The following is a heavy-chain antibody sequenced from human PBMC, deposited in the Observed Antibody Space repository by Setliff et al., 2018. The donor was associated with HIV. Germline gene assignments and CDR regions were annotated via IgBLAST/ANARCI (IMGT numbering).Heavy chain of an antibody. V-gene: IGHV1-2*02. Sequence: AASVKVSCKASGNTFNSYYLHWVRQAPGQGLESMGWIDPDKGDTGYAHNFQGRVIMTRDTSTSTVYMELHWLTSDDTAVYYCERVAHRLSGGIDYRGQGTQVTVSS. D-gene: IGHD2-15*01. CDR3: ERVAHRLSGGIDY. CDR2: IDPDKGDT. J-gene: IGHJ4*02. CDR1: GNTFNSYY.